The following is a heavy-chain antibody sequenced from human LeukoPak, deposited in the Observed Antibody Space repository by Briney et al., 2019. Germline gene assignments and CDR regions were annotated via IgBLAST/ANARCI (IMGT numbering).Heavy chain of an antibody. D-gene: IGHD6-19*01. CDR1: GYSFSNYG. J-gene: IGHJ4*02. CDR2: ISPYNGNT. CDR3: ARRRSPIAVAADPLAY. Sequence: ASVKVSCKASGYSFSNYGVSWVRQAPGQGLEWMGWISPYNGNTNYGQKFQGRVTMTTDTSTSTAYMELRSLRSDDTAVYYCARRRSPIAVAADPLAYWGQGTLVTVSS. V-gene: IGHV1-18*01.